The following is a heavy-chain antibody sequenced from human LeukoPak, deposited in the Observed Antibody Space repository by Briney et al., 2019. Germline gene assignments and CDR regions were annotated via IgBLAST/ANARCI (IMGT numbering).Heavy chain of an antibody. CDR3: AREVVIVPDYFYYGLDV. J-gene: IGHJ6*02. D-gene: IGHD2/OR15-2a*01. CDR1: GFTFSSYA. CDR2: ISYDGSNK. V-gene: IGHV3-30-3*01. Sequence: GGSLRLSCAASGFTFSSYAMHWVRQAPGKGLGWVAVISYDGSNKYYADSVRGRFTISRDNANNSLFLQMNSLRAEDTAVYYCAREVVIVPDYFYYGLDVWGQGTTVSVSS.